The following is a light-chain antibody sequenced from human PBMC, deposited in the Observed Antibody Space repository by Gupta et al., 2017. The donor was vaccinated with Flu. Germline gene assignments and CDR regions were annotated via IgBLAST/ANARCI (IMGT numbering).Light chain of an antibody. CDR3: QQRSNWIFT. J-gene: IGKJ3*01. CDR2: DAS. Sequence: PATLSLSPGERATLSCRASQSVSSYLAWYQQKPGQAPRLLIYDASNRATGIPARFSGSGSGTDFTLTISSLEPEDFAVYYCQQRSNWIFTFGPGTKVDIK. V-gene: IGKV3-11*01. CDR1: QSVSSY.